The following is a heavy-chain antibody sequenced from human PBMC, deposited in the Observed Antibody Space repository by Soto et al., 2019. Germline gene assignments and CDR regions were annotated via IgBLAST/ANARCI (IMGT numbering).Heavy chain of an antibody. CDR2: IYYSRST. J-gene: IGHJ4*02. V-gene: IGHV4-31*03. D-gene: IGHD6-19*01. CDR1: GGSISSGGYY. CDR3: ARGLDMAGYFDY. Sequence: QVQLQESGPGLVKPSQPLSLTCPVSGGSISSGGYYWSWIRQHPGKGLEWIGYIYYSRSTYYTPSRKSRVTISVDTSKHQFSLKLSSVTAADTDVYDCARGLDMAGYFDYWGQGTLVTVSS.